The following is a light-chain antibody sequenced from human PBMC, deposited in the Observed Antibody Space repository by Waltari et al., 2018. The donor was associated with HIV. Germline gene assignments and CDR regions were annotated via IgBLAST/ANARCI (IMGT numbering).Light chain of an antibody. Sequence: DIQMTKSPSSVSASIGDRVTITCRASQSISRSLAWYRQKPWKAPQLLIFGASRLESGVPSRFSGNGSETLFTLIISSLQPEDFATYHCQQAKSFPYTFGQGTKVEIK. V-gene: IGKV1-12*01. CDR1: QSISRS. CDR2: GAS. J-gene: IGKJ2*01. CDR3: QQAKSFPYT.